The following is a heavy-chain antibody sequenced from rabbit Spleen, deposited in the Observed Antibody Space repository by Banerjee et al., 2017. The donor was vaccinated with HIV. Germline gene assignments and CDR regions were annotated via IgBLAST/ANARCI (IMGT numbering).Heavy chain of an antibody. D-gene: IGHD6-1*01. Sequence: QSLEESGGDLVKPEGSLTLTCTASGFSFSSDYDMCWVRQAPGKGLEWIACIDSGSSGFTYFASWAKGRFTISTASATTVTLQMTSLTAADTATYFCARSTSAAYDLWGPGTLVTVS. V-gene: IGHV1S40*01. CDR3: ARSTSAAYDL. CDR2: IDSGSSGFT. J-gene: IGHJ4*01. CDR1: GFSFSSDYD.